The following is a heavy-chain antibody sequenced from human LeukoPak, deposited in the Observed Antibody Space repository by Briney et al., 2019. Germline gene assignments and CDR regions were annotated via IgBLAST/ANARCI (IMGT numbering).Heavy chain of an antibody. V-gene: IGHV1-46*03. J-gene: IGHJ3*02. CDR1: GYTFTSYY. CDR3: ARPPIVGATTSAFDI. CDR2: INPSGGST. Sequence: ASVKVSCKASGYTFTSYYMHWVRQAPRQGLEWMGIINPSGGSTSYAQKFQGRVTMTRDTSTSTVYMELSSLRSEDTAVYYCARPPIVGATTSAFDIWGQGTMVTVSS. D-gene: IGHD1-26*01.